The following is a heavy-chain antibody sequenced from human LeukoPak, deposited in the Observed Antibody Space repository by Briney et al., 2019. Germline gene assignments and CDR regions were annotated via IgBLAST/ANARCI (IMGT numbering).Heavy chain of an antibody. CDR2: IYYSGST. CDR1: GGSISSSSYY. D-gene: IGHD3-22*01. V-gene: IGHV4-39*07. Sequence: SETLSLTCTVSGGSISSSSYYWGWIRQPPGKGLEWIGSIYYSGSTYYNPSLKSRVTISVDTSKNQFSLKLGSVTAADTAVYYCARDRRSVSYYYDSSGKPGTYYFDYWGQGTLVTVSS. J-gene: IGHJ4*02. CDR3: ARDRRSVSYYYDSSGKPGTYYFDY.